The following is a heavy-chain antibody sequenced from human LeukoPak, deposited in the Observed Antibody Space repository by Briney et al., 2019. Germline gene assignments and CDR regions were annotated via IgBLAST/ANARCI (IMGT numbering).Heavy chain of an antibody. Sequence: SQTLSLTCTVSGGSISSGGYYWSWIRQHPGKSLEWIGYIYYSGSTYYNPSLKSRVTISVDTSKNQFSLKLSSVTAADTAVYYCARDKLGISGMDVWGQGTTVTVSS. CDR1: GGSISSGGYY. J-gene: IGHJ6*02. CDR3: ARDKLGISGMDV. V-gene: IGHV4-31*03. CDR2: IYYSGST. D-gene: IGHD7-27*01.